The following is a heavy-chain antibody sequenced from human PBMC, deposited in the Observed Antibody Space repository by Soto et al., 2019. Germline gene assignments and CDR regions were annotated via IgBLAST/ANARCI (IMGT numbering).Heavy chain of an antibody. Sequence: PGGSLRLSCAASGFTFSDHYMDWVRQAPGKGLEWVGRTRNKANSYTTEYAASVKGRFTISRDDSKNSLYLQMNSLKTEDTAVYYCAREIAAAGIDYWGQGTLVTVSS. CDR2: TRNKANSYTT. D-gene: IGHD6-13*01. CDR1: GFTFSDHY. CDR3: AREIAAAGIDY. V-gene: IGHV3-72*01. J-gene: IGHJ4*02.